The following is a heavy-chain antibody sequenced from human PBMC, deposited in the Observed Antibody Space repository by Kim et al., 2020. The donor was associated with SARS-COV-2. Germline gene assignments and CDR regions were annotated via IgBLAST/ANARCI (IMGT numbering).Heavy chain of an antibody. CDR2: IYHSGST. CDR3: ARDGLAKISLYSSSWSDWFDP. CDR1: GGSISSSNW. D-gene: IGHD6-13*01. V-gene: IGHV4-4*02. Sequence: SETLSLTCAVSGGSISSSNWWSWVRQPPGKGLEWIGEIYHSGSTNYNPSLKSRVTISVDKSKNQFSLKLSSVTAADTAVYYCARDGLAKISLYSSSWSDWFDPWGQGTLVTVSS. J-gene: IGHJ5*02.